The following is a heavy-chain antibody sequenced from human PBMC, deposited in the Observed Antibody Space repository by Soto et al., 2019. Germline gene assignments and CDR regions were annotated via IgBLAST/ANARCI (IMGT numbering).Heavy chain of an antibody. CDR2: IHSDGSST. D-gene: IGHD2-21*02. CDR1: GFTFSCYS. V-gene: IGHV3-74*01. CDR3: ARGDKGGFDL. Sequence: GGSLRLSCAASGFTFSCYSMNWVRQAPGQGLVWVSHIHSDGSSTTYADSVKGRFTISRDNAKNTLYLQMNSLRAEDTAVYYCARGDKGGFDLWGQGTTVTVS. J-gene: IGHJ3*01.